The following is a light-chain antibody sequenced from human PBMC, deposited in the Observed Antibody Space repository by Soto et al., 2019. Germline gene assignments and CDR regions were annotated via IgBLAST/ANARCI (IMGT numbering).Light chain of an antibody. CDR1: SNDVGGYAY. CDR3: SSYTASTTPA. CDR2: EVS. V-gene: IGLV2-14*01. Sequence: QSVLTQPASVSGSPGQSITISCTGTSNDVGGYAYVSWYQQYPGRAPKLIISEVSNRPSGISHRFSGSRSGNTAYLTISRLQAEDEADYYCSSYTASTTPAFGGGTKVTVL. J-gene: IGLJ2*01.